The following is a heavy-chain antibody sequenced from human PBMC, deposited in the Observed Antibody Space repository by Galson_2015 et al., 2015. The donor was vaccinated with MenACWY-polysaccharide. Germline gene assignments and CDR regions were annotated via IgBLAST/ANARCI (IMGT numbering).Heavy chain of an antibody. CDR3: ARDFRSSWYGHSFDY. Sequence: SVKVSCKASGYTFTSFGISWVRQAPGQGLEWMGWISTYNGNTKYAQMLQGRVTMTTDTSASTAYMELRSLRTDDTAVYYCARDFRSSWYGHSFDYWGQGTLVTVSS. D-gene: IGHD6-13*01. J-gene: IGHJ4*02. CDR1: GYTFTSFG. V-gene: IGHV1-18*01. CDR2: ISTYNGNT.